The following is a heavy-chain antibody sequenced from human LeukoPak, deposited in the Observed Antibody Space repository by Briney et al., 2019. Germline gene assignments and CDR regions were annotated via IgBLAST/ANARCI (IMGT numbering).Heavy chain of an antibody. Sequence: GGSLRLSCAASGFTFSSYGMHWVRQAPGKGLEWVAFIRYDGSNKYYADSVKGRFTISRDNSKNTLYLQMNSLRAEDTAVYYCAKLGSGEQWLVGGFDYWGQGTLVTVSS. CDR1: GFTFSSYG. CDR3: AKLGSGEQWLVGGFDY. J-gene: IGHJ4*02. CDR2: IRYDGSNK. D-gene: IGHD6-19*01. V-gene: IGHV3-30*02.